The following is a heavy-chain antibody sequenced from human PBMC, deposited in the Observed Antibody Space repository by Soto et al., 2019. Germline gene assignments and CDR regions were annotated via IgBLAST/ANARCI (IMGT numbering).Heavy chain of an antibody. CDR2: IHGTATT. J-gene: IGHJ4*02. CDR1: GGSISSDDYY. V-gene: IGHV4-30-4*01. D-gene: IGHD3-3*01. CDR3: ASQYYDFSSGALDF. Sequence: QVQLQESGPGLVKPSQTLSLTCTVSGGSISSDDYYWSWIRQPPGKGLEWIGDIHGTATTTYSPSLKSRLTLSVATSKKQFSLTLRPVTAADTAVYFCASQYYDFSSGALDFWGQGILVTVSS.